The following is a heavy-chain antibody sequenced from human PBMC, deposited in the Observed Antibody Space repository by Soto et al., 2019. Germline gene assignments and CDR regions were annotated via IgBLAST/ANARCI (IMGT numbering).Heavy chain of an antibody. Sequence: PRGSLRLSCAASGFTFSSYGMSWVRQAPGKGLEWVSAISGSGGSTYYADSVKGRFTISRDNSKNTLYLQMNSLRAEDTAVYYCAKAKYRPCLPQLAPLDYWGQGTLVTVSS. V-gene: IGHV3-23*01. J-gene: IGHJ4*02. D-gene: IGHD6-6*01. CDR2: ISGSGGST. CDR3: AKAKYRPCLPQLAPLDY. CDR1: GFTFSSYG.